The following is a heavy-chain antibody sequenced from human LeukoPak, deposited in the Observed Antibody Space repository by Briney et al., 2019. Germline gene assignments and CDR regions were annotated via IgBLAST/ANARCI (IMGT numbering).Heavy chain of an antibody. D-gene: IGHD5-18*01. CDR3: ARDNGGTAMAYYYYYYMDV. V-gene: IGHV1-8*01. CDR1: GYTFTSYD. CDR2: MIPNSGNT. J-gene: IGHJ6*03. Sequence: GASVKVSCKASGYTFTSYDINWVRQATGQGLEWMGWMIPNSGNTGYAQKFQGRVTMTRNTSISTAYMELSSLRSEDTAVYYCARDNGGTAMAYYYYYYMDVWGKGTTVTISS.